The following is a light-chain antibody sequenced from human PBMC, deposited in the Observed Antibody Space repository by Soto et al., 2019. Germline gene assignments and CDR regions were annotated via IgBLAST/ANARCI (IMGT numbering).Light chain of an antibody. CDR1: QSLLHSDGYNY. CDR2: LGS. V-gene: IGKV2-28*01. CDR3: MQAVQTPRT. J-gene: IGKJ1*01. Sequence: DIVMTQSPLSLPVTPGEPASISCRSSQSLLHSDGYNYLDWYLQKPGQSPQLLIYLGSNRASGVADRFSGSGSGTDFTLKISRVEAEDVGVYYCMQAVQTPRTFGQGTKVEI.